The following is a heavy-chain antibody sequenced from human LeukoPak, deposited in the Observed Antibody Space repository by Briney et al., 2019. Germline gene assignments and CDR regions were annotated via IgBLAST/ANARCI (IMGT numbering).Heavy chain of an antibody. CDR1: GDSISSGNY. J-gene: IGHJ4*02. D-gene: IGHD6-19*01. CDR3: AGYYSSGWYYFDY. Sequence: SETLSLTCTVSGDSISSGNYWGWIRQPPGKGLEWIGSIFHTGSTYFNLSLKSRVTISVDTSKNQFSLKLSSVTAADTAVYYCAGYYSSGWYYFDYWGQGTLVTVSS. CDR2: IFHTGST. V-gene: IGHV4-38-2*02.